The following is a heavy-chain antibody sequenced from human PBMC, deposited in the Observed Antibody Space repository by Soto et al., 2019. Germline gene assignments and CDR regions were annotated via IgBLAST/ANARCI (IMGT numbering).Heavy chain of an antibody. Sequence: EVQLVESGGGLVQPGGSLRLSCAASGFTFSSYWMSWVRQAPGKGLEWVANIKQDGSEKYYVDSVKGRFTISRDNAKNSLYLQMNSLRAEDTAVYYCARRSSGWALWHFDYWGQGTLVTVSS. CDR2: IKQDGSEK. J-gene: IGHJ4*02. V-gene: IGHV3-7*01. CDR1: GFTFSSYW. D-gene: IGHD6-19*01. CDR3: ARRSSGWALWHFDY.